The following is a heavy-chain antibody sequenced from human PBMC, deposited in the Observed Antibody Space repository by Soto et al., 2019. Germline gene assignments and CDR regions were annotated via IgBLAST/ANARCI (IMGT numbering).Heavy chain of an antibody. V-gene: IGHV5-51*01. CDR3: ARHVLGTTVTGGTNWFDP. Sequence: LGESLKISCKGSGYSFTSYWIGWVRQMPGKGLEWMGIIYPGDSDTRYSPSFQGQVTISADKSISTAYLQWSSLKASDTAMYYCARHVLGTTVTGGTNWFDPWGQGTLVTVSS. D-gene: IGHD4-4*01. CDR1: GYSFTSYW. CDR2: IYPGDSDT. J-gene: IGHJ5*02.